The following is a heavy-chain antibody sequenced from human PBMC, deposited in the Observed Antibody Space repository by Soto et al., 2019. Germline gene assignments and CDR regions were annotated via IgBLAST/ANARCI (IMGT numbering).Heavy chain of an antibody. D-gene: IGHD4-17*01. CDR2: IYYSGST. CDR1: GGSISSYY. J-gene: IGHJ6*02. Sequence: SETLSLTCTVSGGSISSYYWSWIRQPPGKGLEWIGYIYYSGSTNYNPFLKSRVTISVDTSKNQFSLKLSSVTAADTAVYYCARSGTAVTTSLGYYYYGMDVWGQGTTVTVSS. V-gene: IGHV4-59*01. CDR3: ARSGTAVTTSLGYYYYGMDV.